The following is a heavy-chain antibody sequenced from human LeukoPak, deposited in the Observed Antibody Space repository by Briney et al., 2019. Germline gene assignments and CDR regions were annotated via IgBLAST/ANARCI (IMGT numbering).Heavy chain of an antibody. V-gene: IGHV4-34*01. CDR3: ASRGYKAPFDY. CDR1: GGSFSGYY. J-gene: IGHJ4*02. CDR2: IDHSGST. Sequence: SETLSLTCAVYGGSFSGYYWSWIRQPPGKGLEWIGEIDHSGSTNYNPSLKSRVTISVDTSKNQFSLKLSSVTAADPAVYYCASRGYKAPFDYWGQGTLVTVSS. D-gene: IGHD6-25*01.